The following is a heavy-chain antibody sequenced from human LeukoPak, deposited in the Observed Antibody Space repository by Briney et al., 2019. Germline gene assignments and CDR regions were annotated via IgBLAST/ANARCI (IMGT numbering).Heavy chain of an antibody. CDR3: ARGDYDYVWGSYRPLVDY. J-gene: IGHJ4*02. CDR2: INPSGGST. Sequence: ASVKVSCKASGYTFTSYYMHWVRQAPGQGLEWMGIINPSGGSTSYAQKFQGRVIMTRDTSTSTVYMELSSLRSEDTAVYYCARGDYDYVWGSYRPLVDYWGQGTLVTVSS. V-gene: IGHV1-46*01. CDR1: GYTFTSYY. D-gene: IGHD3-16*02.